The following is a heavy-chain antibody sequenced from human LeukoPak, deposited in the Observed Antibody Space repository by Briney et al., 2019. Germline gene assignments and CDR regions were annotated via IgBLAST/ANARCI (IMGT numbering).Heavy chain of an antibody. CDR2: IIPIFGTA. V-gene: IGHV1-69*06. J-gene: IGHJ3*02. CDR1: GGTFSSYA. CDR3: ARARAAEEDAFDI. Sequence: GASVKVSCKASGGTFSSYAISWVRQAPGQGLEWMGGIIPIFGTANYAQKFQGRVTITADKSTSTAYMELSSLRSEDTAVYYCARARAAEEDAFDIWGQGTMVTVSS. D-gene: IGHD6-25*01.